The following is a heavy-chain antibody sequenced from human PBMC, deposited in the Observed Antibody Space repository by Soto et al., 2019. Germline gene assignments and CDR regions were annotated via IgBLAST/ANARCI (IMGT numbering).Heavy chain of an antibody. D-gene: IGHD3-10*01. J-gene: IGHJ4*02. V-gene: IGHV3-7*03. CDR3: ATGDHLDY. CDR2: IKQGVGER. CDR1: RYTFSFDW. Sequence: EVQLVESGGGLVQPGGSLRLSCEASRYTFSFDWMTWVRQAPGKGPEWVANIKQGVGERYYMDSVEGRFTISRDNVKNSVFLQMNRLRAEDTAVYYCATGDHLDYWGQGTVVTVSS.